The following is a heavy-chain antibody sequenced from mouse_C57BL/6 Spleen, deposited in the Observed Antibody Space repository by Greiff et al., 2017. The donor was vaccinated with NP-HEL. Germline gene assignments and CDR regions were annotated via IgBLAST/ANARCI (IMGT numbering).Heavy chain of an antibody. V-gene: IGHV5-17*01. CDR3: ASDYDVLAY. CDR2: ISSGSSTI. CDR1: GFTFSDYR. J-gene: IGHJ3*01. Sequence: EVQRVESGGGLVKPGGSLKLSCAASGFTFSDYRMHWVRQAPEKGLEWVAYISSGSSTIYYADTVKGRFTISRDNAKNTLFLQMTSLRSEDTAMYYCASDYDVLAYWGQGTLVTVSA. D-gene: IGHD2-4*01.